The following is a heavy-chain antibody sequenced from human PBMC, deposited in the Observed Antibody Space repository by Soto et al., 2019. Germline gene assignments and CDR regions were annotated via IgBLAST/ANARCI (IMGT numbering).Heavy chain of an antibody. V-gene: IGHV4-59*08. CDR2: IYYSGST. CDR3: ASQGYSSSLGGFDP. CDR1: GGSISSYY. D-gene: IGHD6-13*01. Sequence: SETLSLTCTVSGGSISSYYWSWIRQPPGKGLEWIGYIYYSGSTNYNPSLKSRVTISVDTSKNQFSLKLSSVTAADTAVYYCASQGYSSSLGGFDPWGQGTLVTVSS. J-gene: IGHJ5*02.